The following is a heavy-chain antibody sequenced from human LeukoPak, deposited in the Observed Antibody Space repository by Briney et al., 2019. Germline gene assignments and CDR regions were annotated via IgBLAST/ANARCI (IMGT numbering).Heavy chain of an antibody. D-gene: IGHD1-26*01. CDR2: IKSKTDGGTT. V-gene: IGHV3-15*01. CDR1: GFTFSNAW. J-gene: IGHJ4*02. CDR3: TTGVGAIHFDY. Sequence: SGGSLRLSCAASGFTFSNAWMSWVRQAPGKGLEWVGRIKSKTDGGTTDYAAPVKGRFTISRDDSKNTLYLQMNGLKTEDTAVYYCTTGVGAIHFDYWGQGTLVTVSS.